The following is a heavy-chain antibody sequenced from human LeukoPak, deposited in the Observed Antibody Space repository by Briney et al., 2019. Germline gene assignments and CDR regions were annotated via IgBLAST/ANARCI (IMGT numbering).Heavy chain of an antibody. D-gene: IGHD1-20*01. CDR2: ISGSGGST. J-gene: IGHJ4*02. V-gene: IGHV3-23*01. CDR3: AKVRTNWNDADFDY. Sequence: PGGSLRLSCAASGFTFSSYAMSWVRQAPGKGVEWVSAISGSGGSTYYADSVKGRFTISRDNSKNTLYLQMNSLRAEDTAVYYCAKVRTNWNDADFDYWGQGTLVTVSS. CDR1: GFTFSSYA.